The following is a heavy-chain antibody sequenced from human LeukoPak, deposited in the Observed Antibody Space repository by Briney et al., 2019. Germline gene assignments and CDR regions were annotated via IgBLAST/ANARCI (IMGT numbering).Heavy chain of an antibody. V-gene: IGHV3-30*18. J-gene: IGHJ6*02. D-gene: IGHD4/OR15-4a*01. CDR2: ISYDGSNK. CDR1: GFTFSSYG. CDR3: AKDLTGYGMDV. Sequence: GGSLRLSCAASGFTFSSYGMHWVRQAPGKGLEGVAVISYDGSNKYYADSVKGRFTISRDNSKNTLYLQMNSLRAEDTAVYYCAKDLTGYGMDVWGQGTTVTVSS.